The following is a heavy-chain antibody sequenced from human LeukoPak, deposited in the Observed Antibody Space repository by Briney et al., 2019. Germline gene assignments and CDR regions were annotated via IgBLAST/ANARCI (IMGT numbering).Heavy chain of an antibody. CDR3: ARVHYYGSGSYQPPHFDY. J-gene: IGHJ4*02. Sequence: GGSLRLSCAASGFTFSSYSMNWVRQAPGKGLEWVSSISSSSSYIYYADSVKGRFTISRDNAMNSLYLQMNSLRAEDTAVYYCARVHYYGSGSYQPPHFDYWGQGTLVTVSS. CDR1: GFTFSSYS. V-gene: IGHV3-21*01. CDR2: ISSSSSYI. D-gene: IGHD3-10*01.